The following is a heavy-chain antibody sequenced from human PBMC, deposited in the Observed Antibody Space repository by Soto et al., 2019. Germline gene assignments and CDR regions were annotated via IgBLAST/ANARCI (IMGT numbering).Heavy chain of an antibody. V-gene: IGHV4-34*01. Sequence: SETLARTCAVDGGSFICHYWTWIRQSAGKGMEWIGEINHSGSTNYNPSIKSRATISVDTSKNQFSLKLSSVTAAETAVYYCERTVTFLVAARGGWFDPLFQGTLVTVS. D-gene: IGHD2-15*01. J-gene: IGHJ5*02. CDR3: ERTVTFLVAARGGWFDP. CDR1: GGSFICHY. CDR2: INHSGST.